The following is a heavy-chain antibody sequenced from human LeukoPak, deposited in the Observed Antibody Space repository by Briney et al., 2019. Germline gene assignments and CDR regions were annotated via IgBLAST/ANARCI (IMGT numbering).Heavy chain of an antibody. CDR2: VSGSGGGT. D-gene: IGHD2-2*01. Sequence: GGSLRLSCAASGFTFSGYAMSWVRQAPGKGLEWVSGVSGSGGGTFYADSVKGRFTISRDNSKDTLYLQMNSLRAKDTAVYYCAKDGQYCGTSSCLDELDYWGQGTLVTVSS. V-gene: IGHV3-23*01. CDR3: AKDGQYCGTSSCLDELDY. CDR1: GFTFSGYA. J-gene: IGHJ4*02.